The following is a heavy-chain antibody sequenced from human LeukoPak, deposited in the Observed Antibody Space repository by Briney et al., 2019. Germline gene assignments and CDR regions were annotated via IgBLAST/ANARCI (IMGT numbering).Heavy chain of an antibody. D-gene: IGHD2-15*01. CDR1: GYTFTSYD. CDR2: MNPNSGDT. CDR3: ARTPPYCSGGSCYPVIYYYGMDV. V-gene: IGHV1-8*01. J-gene: IGHJ6*04. Sequence: ASVKVSCKASGYTFTSYDINWVRQASGQGLEWMGWMNPNSGDTGYAQEFQGRVTMTSNTSINTAHMELSSLRSEDTAVYYCARTPPYCSGGSCYPVIYYYGMDVWGKGTTVTVSS.